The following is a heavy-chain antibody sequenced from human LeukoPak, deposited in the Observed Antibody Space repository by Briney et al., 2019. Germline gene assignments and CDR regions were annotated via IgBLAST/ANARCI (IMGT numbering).Heavy chain of an antibody. V-gene: IGHV4-30-2*01. J-gene: IGHJ4*02. CDR3: ASRIAATRSIDY. Sequence: SQTLSLTCAVSGGSISSGGYSWSWIRQPPGKGLEWIGYTYHSGSTYYNPSLKGRVTISVDRSKNQFSLKLSSVTAADTAVYYCASRIAATRSIDYWGQGTLVTVSS. CDR2: TYHSGST. D-gene: IGHD6-25*01. CDR1: GGSISSGGYS.